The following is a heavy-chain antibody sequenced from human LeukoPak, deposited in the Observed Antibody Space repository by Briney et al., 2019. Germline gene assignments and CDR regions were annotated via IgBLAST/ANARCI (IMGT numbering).Heavy chain of an antibody. Sequence: SETLSLTCTVSGYSLSSGYYWGWIRQPPGKGLEWIGSIYHSGSTYYNPSLKSRVTISVDTSKNQFSLKLSSVTAADTAVYYCAREHSSSWGRAWFDPWGQGTLVTVSS. D-gene: IGHD6-13*01. V-gene: IGHV4-38-2*02. CDR2: IYHSGST. CDR1: GYSLSSGYY. CDR3: AREHSSSWGRAWFDP. J-gene: IGHJ5*02.